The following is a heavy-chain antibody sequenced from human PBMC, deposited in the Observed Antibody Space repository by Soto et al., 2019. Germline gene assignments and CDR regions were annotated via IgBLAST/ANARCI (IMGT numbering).Heavy chain of an antibody. CDR2: IYYSGST. Sequence: QVQLQESGPGLVKPSETLSLTCTVSGGSISSYYWSWIRQPPGKGLEWIGYIYYSGSTNYNPSLKSRVTISVDTSKNQFSLKLSSVTAADTAVYYCARHRGYDYGDYADYWGQGTLVTVSS. D-gene: IGHD4-17*01. V-gene: IGHV4-59*08. CDR3: ARHRGYDYGDYADY. CDR1: GGSISSYY. J-gene: IGHJ4*02.